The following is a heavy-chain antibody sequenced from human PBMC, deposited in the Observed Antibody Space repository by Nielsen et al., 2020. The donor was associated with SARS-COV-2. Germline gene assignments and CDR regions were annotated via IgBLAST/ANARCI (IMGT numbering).Heavy chain of an antibody. CDR1: GGAISSYY. V-gene: IGHV4-59*13. J-gene: IGHJ4*02. CDR2: IYDSGNT. Sequence: SETLSLTCTVSGGAISSYYWTWIRQPPEKGLEWIAYIYDSGNTNYNPSLKSRVTISVDTSRNQFSLKLTSVTAADTAVYYCAGDPPPGYYFDSWGQGTPVTVSS. CDR3: AGDPPPGYYFDS.